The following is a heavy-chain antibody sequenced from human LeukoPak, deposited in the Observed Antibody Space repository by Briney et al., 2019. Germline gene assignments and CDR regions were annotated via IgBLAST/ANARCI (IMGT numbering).Heavy chain of an antibody. V-gene: IGHV4-59*08. CDR1: GGSISRYY. CDR3: ARHVRGGYDSVDY. D-gene: IGHD5-12*01. Sequence: SETLSLTCTVSGGSISRYYWSWIRQPPGKGLEWIGYIYYSGSTNYNPSFKSRVTISVDTSKNQFSLKLSSVTAADTAVYYCARHVRGGYDSVDYWGQGTLVTVSS. CDR2: IYYSGST. J-gene: IGHJ4*02.